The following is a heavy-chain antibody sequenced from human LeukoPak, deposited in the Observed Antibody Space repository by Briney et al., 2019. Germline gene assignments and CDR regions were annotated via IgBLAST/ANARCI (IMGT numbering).Heavy chain of an antibody. D-gene: IGHD6-19*01. CDR3: ATGRAYSSVDY. V-gene: IGHV4-59*01. CDR1: GGSTSSYY. J-gene: IGHJ4*02. CDR2: IYYTGST. Sequence: SETLSLTCTVSGGSTSSYYWSWIRQPPGTGLEWIGCIYYTGSTNYNPSLKSRVTISVDTSKNQFSLKLSSVTAADTAVYYCATGRAYSSVDYWGQGTLVTVSS.